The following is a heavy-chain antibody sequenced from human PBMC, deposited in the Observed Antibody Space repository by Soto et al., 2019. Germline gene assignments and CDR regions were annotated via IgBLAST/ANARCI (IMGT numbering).Heavy chain of an antibody. D-gene: IGHD2-15*01. CDR3: ARGLPKVAGGAFDI. CDR2: MWYAGHVE. J-gene: IGHJ3*02. CDR1: GFSFRTSG. Sequence: QVHLVESGGGVVQPGRSLTLSCAASGFSFRTSGMHWVRQAPGKGLEWVTGMWYAGHVEGYLDSVKGRFTISRDNSNSLMSLQMSNLRVDDTAVYYCARGLPKVAGGAFDIWGHGTMVTVSS. V-gene: IGHV3-33*01.